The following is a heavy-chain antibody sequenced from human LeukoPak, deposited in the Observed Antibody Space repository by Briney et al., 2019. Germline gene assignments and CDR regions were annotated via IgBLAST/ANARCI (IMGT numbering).Heavy chain of an antibody. D-gene: IGHD6-13*01. V-gene: IGHV1-8*03. J-gene: IGHJ4*02. Sequence: GASVKVSCKAPGYTFTSYDINWVRQATGQGLEWMGWMNPNSGNTGYAQKFQGRVTITRNTSISTAYMELSSLRSEDTAVYYCARVRWHRRYYFDYWGQGTLVTVSS. CDR2: MNPNSGNT. CDR3: ARVRWHRRYYFDY. CDR1: GYTFTSYD.